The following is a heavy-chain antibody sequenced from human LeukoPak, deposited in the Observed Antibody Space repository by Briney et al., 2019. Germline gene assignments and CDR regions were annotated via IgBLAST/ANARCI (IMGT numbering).Heavy chain of an antibody. CDR2: IRYDGSNK. CDR3: AKDYWDYYDSSGSTFDY. V-gene: IGHV3-30*02. CDR1: GFTFSSYG. Sequence: PGGSLRLSCAASGFTFSSYGMHWVRQAPGKGLEWVAFIRYDGSNKYYADSVKGRFTISRDNSKNTLHLQMNSLRAEDTAVYYCAKDYWDYYDSSGSTFDYWGQGTLVTVSS. D-gene: IGHD3-22*01. J-gene: IGHJ4*02.